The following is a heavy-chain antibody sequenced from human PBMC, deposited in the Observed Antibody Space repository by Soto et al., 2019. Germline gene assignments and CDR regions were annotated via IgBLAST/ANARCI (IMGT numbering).Heavy chain of an antibody. V-gene: IGHV3-21*01. CDR2: ISSSSSYI. Sequence: PGGSLRLSCVGSGFIFRAYAMSWVRQAPGKGPEWVSSISSSSSYIYYADSVKGRFTISRDNAKNSLYLQMNSLRAEDTAVYYCARDLGSSSTFFGYYFDYWGQGTLVTVSS. CDR1: GFIFRAYA. D-gene: IGHD6-6*01. J-gene: IGHJ4*02. CDR3: ARDLGSSSTFFGYYFDY.